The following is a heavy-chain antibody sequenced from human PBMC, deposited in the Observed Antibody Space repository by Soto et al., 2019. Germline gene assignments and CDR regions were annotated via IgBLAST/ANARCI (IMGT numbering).Heavy chain of an antibody. Sequence: QVQLQQWGAGLLKPSETLSLTCAVYGGSFSGYYWSWIRQPPGKGLEWIGEINHSGSTNYNPSLKSRVTISVDTSKNQFSLKLSSVTAADTAVYYCARGSGPTTVTIYYYYYMDVWGKGTTVTVSS. CDR3: ARGSGPTTVTIYYYYYMDV. CDR1: GGSFSGYY. CDR2: INHSGST. V-gene: IGHV4-34*01. J-gene: IGHJ6*03. D-gene: IGHD4-4*01.